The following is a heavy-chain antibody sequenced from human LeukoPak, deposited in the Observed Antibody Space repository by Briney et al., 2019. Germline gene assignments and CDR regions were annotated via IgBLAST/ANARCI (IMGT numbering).Heavy chain of an antibody. CDR3: VWSSTWNKRFYLDQ. Sequence: GGSLRLSCAASGFTFNVAWMSWVRQTPGKGLQWVARSAATPDGPITEYATPVRGRFTISREDSRNMVYLQMRSLRTDDTAIYYCVWSSTWNKRFYLDQWGQGTLVTVSS. CDR2: SAATPDGPIT. D-gene: IGHD6-6*01. CDR1: GFTFNVAW. V-gene: IGHV3-15*04. J-gene: IGHJ4*02.